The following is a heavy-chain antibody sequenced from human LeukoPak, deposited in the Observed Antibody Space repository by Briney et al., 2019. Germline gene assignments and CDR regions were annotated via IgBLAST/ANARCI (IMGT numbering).Heavy chain of an antibody. V-gene: IGHV1-2*02. CDR1: GYTFTGYY. D-gene: IGHD3-10*01. Sequence: GASVKVSCKASGYTFTGYYMHWVRQAPGQGLEWMGWINPNSGGTNYAQKFQGRVTMTRDTSISTAYMELSRLRSDDTAVYYCARDLMTALSLNGILWFGDFSFDYWGQGTLVTVSS. CDR3: ARDLMTALSLNGILWFGDFSFDY. J-gene: IGHJ4*02. CDR2: INPNSGGT.